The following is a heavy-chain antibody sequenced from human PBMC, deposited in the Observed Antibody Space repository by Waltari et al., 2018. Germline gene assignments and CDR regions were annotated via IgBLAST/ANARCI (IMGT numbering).Heavy chain of an antibody. J-gene: IGHJ4*02. CDR1: GYTFTSYD. CDR3: ARGGRDGYNWRGSVY. CDR2: RNPNSGNT. D-gene: IGHD5-12*01. V-gene: IGHV1-8*03. Sequence: QVQLVQSGAEAKKPGASVKVSCKASGYTFTSYDINGVRQATGQGLERMGWRNPNSGNTGYAQKFQGRVTITRNTSISTAYMELSSLRSEDTAVYYCARGGRDGYNWRGSVYWGQGTLVTVSS.